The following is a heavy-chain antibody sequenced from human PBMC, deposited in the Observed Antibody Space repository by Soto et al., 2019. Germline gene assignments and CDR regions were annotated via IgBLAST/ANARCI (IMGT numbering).Heavy chain of an antibody. CDR1: GFTFSSYA. CDR3: AKDQNYDFWSGPSYMDV. CDR2: SGSGRT. Sequence: GGSLRLSCAASGFTFSSYAMSWVRQAPGKGLEWVSTSGSGRTFYADSVKGRFTISRDNSKNTLYLQMNSLRAEDTAVYYCAKDQNYDFWSGPSYMDVWGKGTTVTVSS. D-gene: IGHD3-3*01. J-gene: IGHJ6*03. V-gene: IGHV3-23*01.